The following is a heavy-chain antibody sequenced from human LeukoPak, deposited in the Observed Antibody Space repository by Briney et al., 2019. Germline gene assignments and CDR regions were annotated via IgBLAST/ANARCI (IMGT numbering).Heavy chain of an antibody. D-gene: IGHD2-2*01. CDR2: IYYSGST. V-gene: IGHV4-59*01. CDR3: AQSSTSAPYYYYYGLDV. CDR1: GGSMSPYH. Sequence: SETLSLTCTVSGGSMSPYHWGWIRQPPGKGLEWTGYIYYSGSTNYNPSLKSRVTISVDTSKNQFSLRLSSVSAADTAIYYCAQSSTSAPYYYYYGLDVWGQGTTVTVSS. J-gene: IGHJ6*02.